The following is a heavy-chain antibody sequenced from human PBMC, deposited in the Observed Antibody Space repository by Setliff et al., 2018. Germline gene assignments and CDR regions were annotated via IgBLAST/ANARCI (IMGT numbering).Heavy chain of an antibody. CDR3: SRDPRRLDY. J-gene: IGHJ4*02. CDR1: GFKFSDYF. V-gene: IGHV3-11*01. Sequence: GGSLRLSCEASGFKFSDYFMSWIRQAPGKGLEWLAYISGSGGDIKYADSVRGRFTISRDNPKNSLYLQMNSLRAEDTAMYFCSRDPRRLDYWGQGTLVTVSS. CDR2: ISGSGGDI.